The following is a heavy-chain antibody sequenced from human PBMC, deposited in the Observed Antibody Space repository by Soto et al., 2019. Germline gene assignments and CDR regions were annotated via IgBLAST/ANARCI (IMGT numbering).Heavy chain of an antibody. CDR1: GGSISSSGYY. J-gene: IGHJ3*02. V-gene: IGHV4-39*01. Sequence: PSETLSPTCTVSGGSISSSGYYWGWIRQSPGKGLEWIGSIYYSGGTYYNPSLRSRVTISVDTSKNEFSLKLSSVTAADTGVYYCASKFGELLADAFYIWGQGTVVTVSS. D-gene: IGHD3-10*01. CDR2: IYYSGGT. CDR3: ASKFGELLADAFYI.